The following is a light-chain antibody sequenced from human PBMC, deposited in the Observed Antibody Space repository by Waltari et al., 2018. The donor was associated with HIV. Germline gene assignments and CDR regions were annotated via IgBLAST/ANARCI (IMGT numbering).Light chain of an antibody. J-gene: IGKJ3*01. CDR2: AAS. CDR3: QQYGAYPFT. V-gene: IGKV1-16*01. CDR1: QDITNS. Sequence: DIQMTQSPSSLSASVGDRVTITCRASQDITNSLAWFQQKPGKAPKSLIHAASSWQSGVPSRFSGSGSGTDFILTINSLQPEDSATYFCQQYGAYPFTFGPGTKVHIK.